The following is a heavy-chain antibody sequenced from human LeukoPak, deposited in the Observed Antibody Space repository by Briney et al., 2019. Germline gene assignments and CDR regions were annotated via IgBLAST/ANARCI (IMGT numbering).Heavy chain of an antibody. D-gene: IGHD3-10*02. Sequence: GGSLRLSRVASGFTFSSYAMNWVRQAPGKGLEWVSSITYNGANSYYADSVKGRFTISRDSSKNTLYLQMNSLRAEDTAVYYCAKESVGYVPVDWGQGTLVIVSS. CDR3: AKESVGYVPVD. J-gene: IGHJ4*02. V-gene: IGHV3-23*01. CDR1: GFTFSSYA. CDR2: ITYNGANS.